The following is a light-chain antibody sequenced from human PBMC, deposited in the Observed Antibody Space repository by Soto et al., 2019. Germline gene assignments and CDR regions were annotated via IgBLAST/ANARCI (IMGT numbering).Light chain of an antibody. J-gene: IGLJ1*01. Sequence: QSALTQPASVSGSPGQSITLSCTGTSSDVGGYNYVSWYQQHPGKAPKLMIYDVSNRPSGVSNRFSGSKSGNTASLTISGLQAEDEADYYCSSYTSSSTFFGTGTKVTVL. V-gene: IGLV2-14*01. CDR1: SSDVGGYNY. CDR3: SSYTSSSTF. CDR2: DVS.